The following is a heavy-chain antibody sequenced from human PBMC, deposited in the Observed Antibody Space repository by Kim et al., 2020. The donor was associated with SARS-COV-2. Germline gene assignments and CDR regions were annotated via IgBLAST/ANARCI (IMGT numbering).Heavy chain of an antibody. Sequence: GGSLRLSCAASGFTFDDYAMHWVRQAPGKGLEWVSGISWNSGSIGYADSVKGRFTISRDNAKNSLYLQMNSLRAEDTALYYCAKSGDETVMYYFDYWGQG. CDR2: ISWNSGSI. D-gene: IGHD4-4*01. CDR1: GFTFDDYA. CDR3: AKSGDETVMYYFDY. V-gene: IGHV3-9*01. J-gene: IGHJ4*02.